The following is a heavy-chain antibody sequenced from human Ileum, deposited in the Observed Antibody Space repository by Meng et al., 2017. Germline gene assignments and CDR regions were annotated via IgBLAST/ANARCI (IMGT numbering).Heavy chain of an antibody. Sequence: ASVKVSCKASGYTFSDSYIHWGRQAPGQGLEYMGWINSNRGDTNYGRKFRGRVTMTRDTSISTTYMELSGLTSDDTAVYYCAREMYGTRSFDYWGQGTLVTVSS. CDR1: GYTFSDSY. CDR3: AREMYGTRSFDY. CDR2: INSNRGDT. J-gene: IGHJ4*02. D-gene: IGHD2-8*01. V-gene: IGHV1-2*02.